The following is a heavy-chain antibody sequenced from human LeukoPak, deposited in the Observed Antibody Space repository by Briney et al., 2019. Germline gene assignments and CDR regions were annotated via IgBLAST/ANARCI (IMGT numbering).Heavy chain of an antibody. V-gene: IGHV1-69*13. J-gene: IGHJ6*02. CDR3: ASLGATTIHYYGMDV. CDR1: GGTFSSYA. Sequence: ASVKVSCKASGGTFSSYAISWVRQAPGQGLEWMGGIIPIFGTANYAQKFQGRVTITADESTSTAYMELSSLRSDDTAVYYCASLGATTIHYYGMDVWGQGTTVTVSS. D-gene: IGHD1-26*01. CDR2: IIPIFGTA.